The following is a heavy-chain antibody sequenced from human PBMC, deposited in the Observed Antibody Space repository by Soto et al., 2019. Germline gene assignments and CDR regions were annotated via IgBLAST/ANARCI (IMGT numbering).Heavy chain of an antibody. V-gene: IGHV1-18*01. CDR1: GYIFVNYG. Sequence: QVQLVQSGDEVKKPGASVKVSCKASGYIFVNYGIAWVRQAPGQGLEWMGWISPYTGNTHSATKVQGRLTMTTDTSTSTAYMDLGSLTSDDTAVYYCGMVDNYVTPTPQYVWGQGTTVTVSS. CDR3: GMVDNYVTPTPQYV. D-gene: IGHD3-16*01. CDR2: ISPYTGNT. J-gene: IGHJ6*02.